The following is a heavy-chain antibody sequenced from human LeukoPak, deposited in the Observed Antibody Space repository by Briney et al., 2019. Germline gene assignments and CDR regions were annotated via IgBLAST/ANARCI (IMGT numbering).Heavy chain of an antibody. CDR3: ARDQGSPGSEDYMDV. V-gene: IGHV4-61*02. D-gene: IGHD3-10*01. J-gene: IGHJ6*03. CDR1: GGSISSGSYY. Sequence: SETLSLTCTVSGGSISSGSYYWSWIRQPAGKGLEWIGRIYTSGSTNYNPSLKSRVTISVDTSKNQFSLKLSSVTAADTAVYYCARDQGSPGSEDYMDVWGKGTTVTVSS. CDR2: IYTSGST.